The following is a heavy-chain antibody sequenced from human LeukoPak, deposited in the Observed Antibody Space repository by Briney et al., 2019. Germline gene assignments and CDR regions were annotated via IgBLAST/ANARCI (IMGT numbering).Heavy chain of an antibody. CDR1: GGSISSYY. CDR2: IHYSGST. D-gene: IGHD5-24*01. CDR3: AREGRRDGYKVLGYFDY. J-gene: IGHJ4*02. Sequence: SSETLSLTCTVSGGSISSYYWSWIRQPPGKGLEWIGYIHYSGSTNYNPSLKSRVTISVDTSKNQFSLKLSSVTAADTAVYYCAREGRRDGYKVLGYFDYWGQGTLVTVSS. V-gene: IGHV4-59*01.